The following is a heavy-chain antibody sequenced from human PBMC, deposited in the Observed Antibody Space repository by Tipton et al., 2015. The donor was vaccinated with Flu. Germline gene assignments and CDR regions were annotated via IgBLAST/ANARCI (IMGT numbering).Heavy chain of an antibody. D-gene: IGHD4-17*01. V-gene: IGHV4-61*09. CDR1: GGSISSSSYY. CDR2: IYTSGST. CDR3: ARDYGDLNWFDP. J-gene: IGHJ5*02. Sequence: TLSLTCTVSGGSISSSSYYWTWIRQPAGKGLEWIGQIYTSGSTKYNPSLKSRVTMSLDTSKNQFSLKMSSVTAAGTAMYYCARDYGDLNWFDPWGQGTLVTVSS.